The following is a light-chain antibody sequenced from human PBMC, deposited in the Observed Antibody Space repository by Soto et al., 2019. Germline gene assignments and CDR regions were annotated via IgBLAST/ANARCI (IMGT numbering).Light chain of an antibody. Sequence: QSAVTQPASVPGSPGQSITISCTGTSSDVGGYKYVSWYQQYPGKAPKLMMYDVSNRPSGVSNRFSGSKSGNTASLTISGLQAEDEADYYCSSYTSSSPCVFGTGTKLTVL. CDR2: DVS. V-gene: IGLV2-14*01. J-gene: IGLJ1*01. CDR1: SSDVGGYKY. CDR3: SSYTSSSPCV.